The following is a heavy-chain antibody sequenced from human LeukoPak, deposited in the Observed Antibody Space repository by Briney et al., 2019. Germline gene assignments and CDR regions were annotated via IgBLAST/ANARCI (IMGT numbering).Heavy chain of an antibody. CDR2: IYSGGST. D-gene: IGHD5-18*01. CDR1: GFTVSSNY. Sequence: PGGSLRLSCAASGFTVSSNYMSWVRQAPGKGLEWVSLIYSGGSTFYVDSVKGRFTISRDNSKNTLYLQMSSLRAEDTAVYFCAGKREYSYGFDYWGQGTLDTVSS. J-gene: IGHJ4*02. CDR3: AGKREYSYGFDY. V-gene: IGHV3-66*01.